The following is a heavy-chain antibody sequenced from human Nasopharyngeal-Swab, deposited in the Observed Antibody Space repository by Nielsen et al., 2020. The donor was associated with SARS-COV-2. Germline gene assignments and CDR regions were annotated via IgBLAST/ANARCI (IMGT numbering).Heavy chain of an antibody. V-gene: IGHV3-21*01. CDR3: ARDLEGRLGSSSCFDP. CDR2: ISSSSTYI. CDR1: GFTFSTFT. D-gene: IGHD2-2*01. J-gene: IGHJ5*02. Sequence: GGSLRLSCAASGFTFSTFTMNWVRQAPGKGLEWVSSISSSSTYIYYADSVKGRFTISRDNAKNSLYLQMNSLRAEDTAVYFCARDLEGRLGSSSCFDPWGQGTLVTVSS.